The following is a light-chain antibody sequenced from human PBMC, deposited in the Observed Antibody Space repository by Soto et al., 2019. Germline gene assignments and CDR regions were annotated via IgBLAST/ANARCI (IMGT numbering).Light chain of an antibody. CDR3: QNFDSAPQT. CDR2: EAS. Sequence: DIQMTQSPSSLSASVGDRVTITCRASQGIRHYLAWYQQKPWKVPKLLIYEASNLQSGVPSRFRGGGSGTEFTLTISSLQPEDVATYYCQNFDSAPQTFGQGTKVEIK. CDR1: QGIRHY. V-gene: IGKV1-27*01. J-gene: IGKJ1*01.